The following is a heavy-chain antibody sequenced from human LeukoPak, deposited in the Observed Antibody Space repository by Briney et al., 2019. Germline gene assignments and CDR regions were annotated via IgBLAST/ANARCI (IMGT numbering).Heavy chain of an antibody. Sequence: GGSLRLSCAASAFTFSNYWMSWVRQSPGKGLEWVSNMKEDGGEINYVDSVEGRFTISRDNAKNSLYLQMNSLRVDDTAVDYCASDRGYSNFDYWGQGTLVTVS. CDR3: ASDRGYSNFDY. CDR1: AFTFSNYW. V-gene: IGHV3-7*01. J-gene: IGHJ4*02. D-gene: IGHD4-23*01. CDR2: MKEDGGEI.